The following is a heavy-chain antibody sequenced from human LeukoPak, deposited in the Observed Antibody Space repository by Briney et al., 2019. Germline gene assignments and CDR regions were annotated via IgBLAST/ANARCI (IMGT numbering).Heavy chain of an antibody. CDR1: GFTFSSYS. CDR2: ISSSSSYI. D-gene: IGHD1-26*01. CDR3: ARDSGSFNFDY. Sequence: PGGSPRLSCAASGFTFSSYSMNWVRQAPGKGLEWVSSISSSSSYIYYADSVKGRFTISRDNAKNSLYLQMNSLRAEDTAVYYCARDSGSFNFDYWGQGTLVTVSS. J-gene: IGHJ4*02. V-gene: IGHV3-21*01.